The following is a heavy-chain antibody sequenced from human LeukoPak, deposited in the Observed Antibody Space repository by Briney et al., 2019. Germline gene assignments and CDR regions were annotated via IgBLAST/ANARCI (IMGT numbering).Heavy chain of an antibody. CDR1: GGSFSGYY. D-gene: IGHD5-24*01. V-gene: IGHV4-59*10. J-gene: IGHJ3*02. CDR2: IYTSGST. CDR3: AMVDGYNAGGAFDI. Sequence: ASETLSLTCAVYGGSFSGYYWSWIRQPAGKGLEWIGRIYTSGSTNYNPSLKSRVTISVDTSKNQFSLKLSSVTAADTAVYYCAMVDGYNAGGAFDIWGQGTMVTVSS.